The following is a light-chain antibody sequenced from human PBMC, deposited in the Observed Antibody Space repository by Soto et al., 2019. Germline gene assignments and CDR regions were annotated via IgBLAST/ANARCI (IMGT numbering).Light chain of an antibody. CDR3: SSYTSSSTFYV. V-gene: IGLV2-14*03. CDR1: SSDVGNYNY. CDR2: DVS. J-gene: IGLJ1*01. Sequence: QSVLTQPASVSGSPGQSITISCTGTSSDVGNYNYVSWYQQHPGKAPKLIIYDVSNRPSGVSNRFSGSKSGNTASLTISGLQAEEEADYYCSSYTSSSTFYVFGTGTKLTVL.